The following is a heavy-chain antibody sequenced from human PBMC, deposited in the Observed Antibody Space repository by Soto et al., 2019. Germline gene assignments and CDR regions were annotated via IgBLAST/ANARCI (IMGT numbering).Heavy chain of an antibody. CDR1: GYTFTSYD. CDR2: INPSGGST. CDR3: ARDGYDFWSGYHDVYGMDV. D-gene: IGHD3-3*01. V-gene: IGHV1-46*01. Sequence: GASGKVSCKASGYTFTSYDMHWVRHAPGRGLEWMGIINPSGGSTSYAQKFQGRVTMTRDTSTSTVYMELSSLRSEDTAVYYCARDGYDFWSGYHDVYGMDVWGQGTTVTVSS. J-gene: IGHJ6*02.